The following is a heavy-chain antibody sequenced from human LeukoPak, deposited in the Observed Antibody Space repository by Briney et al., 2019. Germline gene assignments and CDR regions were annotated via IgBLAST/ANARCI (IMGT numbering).Heavy chain of an antibody. Sequence: PSETLSLTCTVSGGSISSYYWSWIRQPAGKGLEWIGRIYTSGSTNYNPSLKSRVTMSVDTSKNQFSLKLSSVTAADTAVYYCARALGSTSNYVGYYYYYMDVWGKGTTVTVSS. V-gene: IGHV4-4*07. CDR2: IYTSGST. J-gene: IGHJ6*03. D-gene: IGHD2-2*01. CDR3: ARALGSTSNYVGYYYYYMDV. CDR1: GGSISSYY.